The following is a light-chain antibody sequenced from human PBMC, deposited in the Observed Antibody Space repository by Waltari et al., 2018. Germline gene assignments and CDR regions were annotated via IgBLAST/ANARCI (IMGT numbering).Light chain of an antibody. CDR1: TSNIGAED. V-gene: IGLV1-40*01. Sequence: QSVLTQPPSVSGAPGQGVTISCTGSTSNIGAEDVHWYRQIPGKAPEVVIYSNINRPPGGPDRFSGSKSGTSASLAITGLQAEDEADYYCQSFDDSLRGSVFGGGTKLTVL. CDR2: SNI. J-gene: IGLJ3*02. CDR3: QSFDDSLRGSV.